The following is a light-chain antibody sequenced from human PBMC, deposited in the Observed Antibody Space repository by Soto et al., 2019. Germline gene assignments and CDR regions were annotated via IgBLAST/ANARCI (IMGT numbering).Light chain of an antibody. CDR3: MQALQTPWT. CDR2: LGS. V-gene: IGKV2-28*01. J-gene: IGKJ1*01. CDR1: QSLLHSNGYNY. Sequence: DIVMTQSPLSLPVTPGEPASISCRSSQSLLHSNGYNYLDCYLQKPGQSPQLLIYLGSNRASGVPDRFSGSGSGTDFTLKISRVEAEDVWVYYCMQALQTPWTLGQGTKVEIK.